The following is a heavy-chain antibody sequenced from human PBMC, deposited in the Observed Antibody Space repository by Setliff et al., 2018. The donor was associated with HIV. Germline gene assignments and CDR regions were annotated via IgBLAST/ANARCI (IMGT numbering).Heavy chain of an antibody. V-gene: IGHV1-3*01. CDR3: ARGAERLYWLYGTVTYGMDV. D-gene: IGHD2-8*02. CDR2: INAGNGNT. CDR1: GYTFTKYA. J-gene: IGHJ6*02. Sequence: ASVKVSCKASGYTFTKYAVHWVRQAPGQRREWMSWINAGNGNTKYSQKFQGRVTITRDTSVTTAYTELIRLRSEDTVVYYCARGAERLYWLYGTVTYGMDVWGQGTTVTVSS.